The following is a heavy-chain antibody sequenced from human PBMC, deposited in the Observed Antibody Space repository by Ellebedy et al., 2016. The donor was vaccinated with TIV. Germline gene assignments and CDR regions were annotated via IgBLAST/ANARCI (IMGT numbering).Heavy chain of an antibody. CDR3: ARGVSYGLEY. Sequence: ASVKVSCKASGYTFTTYHMHWVRQAPGQGPEWMGIINPSGGSTSYAQKFQGRVTMTRDTSTSTVYMELSSLRSEDTAVYHCARGVSYGLEYWGQGTLVTVSS. V-gene: IGHV1-46*01. J-gene: IGHJ4*02. CDR1: GYTFTTYH. CDR2: INPSGGST. D-gene: IGHD5-18*01.